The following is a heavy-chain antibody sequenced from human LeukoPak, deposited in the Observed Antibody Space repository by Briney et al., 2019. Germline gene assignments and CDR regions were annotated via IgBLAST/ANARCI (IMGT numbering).Heavy chain of an antibody. J-gene: IGHJ4*02. CDR3: VRDFSWRGGRRPLFDS. CDR1: GFTFSIYA. Sequence: GGSLRLSCAASGFTFSIYAMSWVRQAPGKGLAWVSGLNEDGGYTYYADSVKGRFTISRDNSENTLYLQMSSLRAADTAIYYFVRDFSWRGGRRPLFDSWGQGTLVSVSS. D-gene: IGHD2-15*01. V-gene: IGHV3-23*01. CDR2: LNEDGGYT.